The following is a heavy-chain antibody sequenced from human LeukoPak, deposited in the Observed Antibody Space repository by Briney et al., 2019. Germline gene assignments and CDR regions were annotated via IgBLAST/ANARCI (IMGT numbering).Heavy chain of an antibody. Sequence: SETLSLTCTVSGGSISSYYWSWIRHPPGKGLEWIGYIYYSGSTNYNPSLKSRVTISVDTSKNQFSLKLSSVTAADTAVYYCARQGGGFWYFDLWGRGTLVTVSS. CDR1: GGSISSYY. CDR3: ARQGGGFWYFDL. V-gene: IGHV4-59*08. D-gene: IGHD6-25*01. J-gene: IGHJ2*01. CDR2: IYYSGST.